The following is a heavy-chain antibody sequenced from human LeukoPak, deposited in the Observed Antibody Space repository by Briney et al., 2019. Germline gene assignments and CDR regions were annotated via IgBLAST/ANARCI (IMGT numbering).Heavy chain of an antibody. Sequence: PSETLSLTCTVSGGSISSSSCYWGWIRQPPGKGLEWIGSIYYSGSTYYNPSLKSRVTISVDTSKNQFSLKLSSVTAADTAVYYCARLYSSSWDLVYWGQGTLVTVSS. V-gene: IGHV4-39*01. J-gene: IGHJ4*02. D-gene: IGHD6-13*01. CDR3: ARLYSSSWDLVY. CDR2: IYYSGST. CDR1: GGSISSSSCY.